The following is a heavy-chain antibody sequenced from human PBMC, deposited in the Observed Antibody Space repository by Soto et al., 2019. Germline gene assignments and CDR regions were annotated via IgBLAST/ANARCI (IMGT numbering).Heavy chain of an antibody. V-gene: IGHV3-66*01. Sequence: EVHLVESGGGLVQPGGYLRLSCAASGYSVSYRYMIWVRQAPGKGLAWASVMFSDGNTFYADSVRGRFTISRDNSKNTVYLQMNSLRVEDTAVYYCTTPSGGYWGQGTLVAVSS. CDR2: MFSDGNT. CDR1: GYSVSYRY. D-gene: IGHD3-10*01. J-gene: IGHJ4*02. CDR3: TTPSGGY.